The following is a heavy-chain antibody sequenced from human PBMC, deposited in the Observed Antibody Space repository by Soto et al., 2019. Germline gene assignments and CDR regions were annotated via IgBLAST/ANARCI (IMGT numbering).Heavy chain of an antibody. Sequence: GGSLRLSCAASGFTFSSYVMHWVRQAPGKGLEYVTAITGNGGSTYHANSVKGRFIISRDNSKNTLYLQMGSLRTEDMAVYYCATSTGSSGWYLDIWGQGTMVTVSS. CDR1: GFTFSSYV. J-gene: IGHJ3*02. CDR2: ITGNGGST. D-gene: IGHD6-19*01. V-gene: IGHV3-64*01. CDR3: ATSTGSSGWYLDI.